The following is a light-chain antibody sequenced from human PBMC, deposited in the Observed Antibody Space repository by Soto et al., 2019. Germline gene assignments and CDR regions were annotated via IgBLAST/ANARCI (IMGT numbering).Light chain of an antibody. CDR3: QQYDTYPHT. CDR1: QSINRW. CDR2: KAS. Sequence: GARVTITCRASQSINRWLAWYQQRPGKAPKLLIYKASSLQSGVPSRFSGSGSGTEFTLTISRLQPDDFATYYCQQYDTYPHTFGQGTKLEIK. J-gene: IGKJ2*01. V-gene: IGKV1-5*03.